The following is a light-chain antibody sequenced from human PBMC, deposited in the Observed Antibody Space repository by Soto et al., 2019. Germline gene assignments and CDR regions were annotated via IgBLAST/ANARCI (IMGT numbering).Light chain of an antibody. J-gene: IGKJ5*01. CDR1: QNLGTMY. V-gene: IGKV3-15*01. CDR2: GAS. CDR3: QQYNNWPPIT. Sequence: MTQSPSAMSASVGYRGTVSCSSSQNLGTMYLAWFQQKSGQAPRLLIYGASTRATGIPARFSGSGSGTEFTLTISSLQSEDFAVYYCQQYNNWPPITFGQGTRLEI.